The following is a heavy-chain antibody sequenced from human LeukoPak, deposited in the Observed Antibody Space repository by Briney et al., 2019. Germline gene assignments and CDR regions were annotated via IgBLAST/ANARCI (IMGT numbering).Heavy chain of an antibody. Sequence: SETLSLTCTAPGGSISTNNYHWGWIRQAPGKGLGWIGSIHFGGSVNYNPSLKSRVTISMDTSKNQFYLNLSFVTAADTALYYCARGGIISRIVRGGFDSWGQGTLVAVSS. J-gene: IGHJ5*01. CDR3: ARGGIISRIVRGGFDS. D-gene: IGHD3-10*02. CDR2: IHFGGSV. V-gene: IGHV4-39*01. CDR1: GGSISTNNYH.